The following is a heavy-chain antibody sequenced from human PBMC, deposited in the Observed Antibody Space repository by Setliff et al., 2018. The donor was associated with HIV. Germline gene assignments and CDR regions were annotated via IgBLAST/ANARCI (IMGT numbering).Heavy chain of an antibody. J-gene: IGHJ6*03. CDR3: ASDSPAARFEELEDHYYYFMDV. CDR1: GGPFTSA. Sequence: SVKVSCKASGGPFTSAFNWVRQVPGQGLEWMGGIIPIFGTANYAQNFGGRVTITADQSTTTSYLQLNSLRFEDTGIYYCASDSPAARFEELEDHYYYFMDVWGKGTTVTVSS. V-gene: IGHV1-69*13. D-gene: IGHD3-10*01. CDR2: IIPIFGTA.